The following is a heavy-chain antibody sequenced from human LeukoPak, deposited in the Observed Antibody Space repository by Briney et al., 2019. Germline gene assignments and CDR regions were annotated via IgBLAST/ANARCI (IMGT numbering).Heavy chain of an antibody. V-gene: IGHV3-53*01. Sequence: GGSLRLSCAVSGFTVSGNYMSWIRQAPGKGLEWVSLIYSDDTTLYADSVKGRFTISRGISKNTLYLQMSSLRAEDTAVYYCARRAGGYSHPYDYWGQGTLVTVSS. J-gene: IGHJ4*02. CDR2: IYSDDTT. D-gene: IGHD4-23*01. CDR1: GFTVSGNY. CDR3: ARRAGGYSHPYDY.